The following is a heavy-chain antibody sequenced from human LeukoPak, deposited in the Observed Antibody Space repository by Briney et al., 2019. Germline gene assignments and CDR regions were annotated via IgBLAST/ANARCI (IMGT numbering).Heavy chain of an antibody. V-gene: IGHV3-74*01. D-gene: IGHD2-15*01. CDR2: IKPDGTIA. CDR3: ARGCSATRCPADS. CDR1: GFTFSSYW. J-gene: IGHJ4*02. Sequence: PGGSLRLSCAASGFTFSSYWLHWVRQAPGEGLVWVSQIKPDGTIATYADSVKGRFTISRDNSKNTLYLQINSLKAEDTAVYYCARGCSATRCPADSWGQGSLVTVSS.